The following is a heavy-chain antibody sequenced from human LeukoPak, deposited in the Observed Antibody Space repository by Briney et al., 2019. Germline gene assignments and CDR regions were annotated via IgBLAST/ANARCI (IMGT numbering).Heavy chain of an antibody. Sequence: SETLSLTCTVSDGAIAGYSWSWIRQAPGKGLEWIGYIYYSGDTNYNPSLQSRVTVSVDTSKNQFSLKLSSVTAADTAVYYCARDWETYDAFDIWGQGTMVTVSS. CDR1: DGAIAGYS. CDR3: ARDWETYDAFDI. J-gene: IGHJ3*02. CDR2: IYYSGDT. D-gene: IGHD1-26*01. V-gene: IGHV4-59*12.